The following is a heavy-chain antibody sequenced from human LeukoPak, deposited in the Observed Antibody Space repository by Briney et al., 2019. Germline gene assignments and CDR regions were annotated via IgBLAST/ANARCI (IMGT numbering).Heavy chain of an antibody. V-gene: IGHV3-9*01. CDR1: GFTFDDYA. CDR3: ARSIPYGTTWYGRSDY. D-gene: IGHD6-13*01. Sequence: GGSLRLSCAASGFTFDDYAMHWVRQAPGKGLEWVSGISWNSGSIGYADSVKGRFTISRDNALNSLYLQMNSLRAEDTAIYYCARSIPYGTTWYGRSDYWGQGTLVTVSS. J-gene: IGHJ4*02. CDR2: ISWNSGSI.